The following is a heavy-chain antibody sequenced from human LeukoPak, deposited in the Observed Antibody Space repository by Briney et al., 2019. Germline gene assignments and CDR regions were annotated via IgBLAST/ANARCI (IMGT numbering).Heavy chain of an antibody. CDR2: VSGSGDTT. V-gene: IGHV3-23*01. CDR1: GFTFSSYA. Sequence: QSGGSLRLSCGASGFTFSSYAMNWVRQAPGKGLEWVSAVSGSGDTTYYADSVKGRFTISRDNFNNTLFLQMNSLRAEDAALYYCAKEIRPGWFGLWDYWGQGTLVTVSS. CDR3: AKEIRPGWFGLWDY. J-gene: IGHJ4*02. D-gene: IGHD3-10*01.